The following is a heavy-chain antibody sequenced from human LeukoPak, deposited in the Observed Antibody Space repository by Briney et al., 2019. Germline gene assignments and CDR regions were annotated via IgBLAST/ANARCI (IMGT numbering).Heavy chain of an antibody. CDR3: ARVPYYYGSGIYRFGYFDY. D-gene: IGHD3-10*01. CDR2: VHYSGST. Sequence: SETLSLTCTVSGGSISTYYWSWIRQPPGKGLEWIGYVHYSGSTSYNSSLKSRVTISVDTSKNHFSLKLSPVTAADTAVYYCARVPYYYGSGIYRFGYFDYWGQGTLVAVSS. V-gene: IGHV4-59*01. J-gene: IGHJ4*02. CDR1: GGSISTYY.